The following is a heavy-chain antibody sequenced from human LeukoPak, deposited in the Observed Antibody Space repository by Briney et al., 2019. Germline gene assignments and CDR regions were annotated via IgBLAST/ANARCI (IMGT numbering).Heavy chain of an antibody. CDR2: INPNSGGT. Sequence: GASVKVSCKASGYTFTGYYMHWVRQAPGQGLERMGWINPNSGGTNYAQKFQGRVTMTRDTSISTAYMELSRLRSDDTAVYYCARDSKGVAGKNWFDPWGQGTLVTVSS. D-gene: IGHD2-15*01. CDR1: GYTFTGYY. J-gene: IGHJ5*02. V-gene: IGHV1-2*02. CDR3: ARDSKGVAGKNWFDP.